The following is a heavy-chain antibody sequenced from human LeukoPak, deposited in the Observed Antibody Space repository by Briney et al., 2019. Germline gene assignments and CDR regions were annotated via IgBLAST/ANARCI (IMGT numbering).Heavy chain of an antibody. Sequence: PGGSLRLSCAASGFTFRTYAMSWVRQAPGKGLEWVSAISGGGGSTYYAGSVKGRFTISRDNSKNTLFLQMNSLRAEDTAVYYCAKDRYCGGGTCYWSYFDYWGQGTLVTVSS. CDR1: GFTFRTYA. V-gene: IGHV3-23*01. CDR2: ISGGGGST. D-gene: IGHD2-15*01. J-gene: IGHJ4*02. CDR3: AKDRYCGGGTCYWSYFDY.